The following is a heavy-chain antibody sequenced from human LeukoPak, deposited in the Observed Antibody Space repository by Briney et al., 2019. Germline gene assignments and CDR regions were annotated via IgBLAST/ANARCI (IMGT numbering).Heavy chain of an antibody. Sequence: PGGSLRLSCAASGFTVSSNYMRWVRQAPGKGLGWDSVIYSGGSTYYAASVQRRFPISRDNSKNTLYLQMNSLRAEDTAVYYCARGWGYCSSTSCPPTPYMDVWGKGPRSPSP. CDR2: IYSGGST. CDR1: GFTVSSNY. J-gene: IGHJ6*03. CDR3: ARGWGYCSSTSCPPTPYMDV. V-gene: IGHV3-53*01. D-gene: IGHD2-2*01.